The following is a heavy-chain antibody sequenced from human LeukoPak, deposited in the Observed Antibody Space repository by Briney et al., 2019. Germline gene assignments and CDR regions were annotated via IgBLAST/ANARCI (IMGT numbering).Heavy chain of an antibody. CDR1: GGSISSYY. V-gene: IGHV4-59*01. J-gene: IGHJ4*02. Sequence: PSETLSLTCTVSGGSISSYYWSWIRQPPGKGLEWIGYIYYSGSTNYNPSLKSRVTISVDTSKNQFSLKLSSVTAADTAVYYCARMAYYYDSDGYSQLDYWGQGTLVTVSS. CDR3: ARMAYYYDSDGYSQLDY. CDR2: IYYSGST. D-gene: IGHD3-22*01.